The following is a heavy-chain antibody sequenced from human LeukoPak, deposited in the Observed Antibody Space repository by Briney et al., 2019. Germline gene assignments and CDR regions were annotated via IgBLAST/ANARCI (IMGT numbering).Heavy chain of an antibody. CDR2: ITSDSRYK. V-gene: IGHV3-21*04. CDR1: GFTFGDYN. CDR3: AKGTMGRGFGY. D-gene: IGHD3-10*01. J-gene: IGHJ4*02. Sequence: GGSLRLSCAASGFTFGDYNMNWVRQAPGKSLEWVSSITSDSRYKYYVDSVRGRFTISRDNAKNTLFLQIDSLRAEDTAVYYCAKGTMGRGFGYWGQGTLVTVSS.